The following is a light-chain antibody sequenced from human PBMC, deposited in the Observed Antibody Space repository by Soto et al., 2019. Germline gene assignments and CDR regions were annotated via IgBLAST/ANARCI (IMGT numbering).Light chain of an antibody. Sequence: QSALTQPASVSGSPGQSITISCTGTSSDVGSYNLVSWYQQHPGKAPKLMIYEGSKRPSGVSDRFSGSKSGNTASLTISGLQAEDEADYYCCSYADGSTYVFGTGTKLNVL. CDR2: EGS. V-gene: IGLV2-23*01. CDR1: SSDVGSYNL. CDR3: CSYADGSTYV. J-gene: IGLJ1*01.